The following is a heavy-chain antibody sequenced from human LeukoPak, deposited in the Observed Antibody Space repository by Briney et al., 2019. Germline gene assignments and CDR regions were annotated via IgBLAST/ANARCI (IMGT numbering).Heavy chain of an antibody. V-gene: IGHV1-69*13. CDR1: GGTFSSYA. Sequence: SVKVSCKASGGTFSSYAISWVRQAPGQGLEWMGGIIPIFGTANYAQKFQGRVTITADESTSTAYMELSSLRSEDTAVYYCAMDNPRIAVAATDAFDIWGQGTMVTVSS. CDR3: AMDNPRIAVAATDAFDI. CDR2: IIPIFGTA. D-gene: IGHD6-19*01. J-gene: IGHJ3*02.